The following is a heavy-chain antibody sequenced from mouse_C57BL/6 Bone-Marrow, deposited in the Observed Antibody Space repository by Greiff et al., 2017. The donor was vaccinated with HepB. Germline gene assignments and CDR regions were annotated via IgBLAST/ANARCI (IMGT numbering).Heavy chain of an antibody. J-gene: IGHJ2*01. V-gene: IGHV1-37*01. D-gene: IGHD1-1*01. CDR1: GYSFPGYF. CDR3: ARSLGAVVANFDY. CDR2: INPYKGDT. Sequence: VQLQQSGPELVKPGASVKIFCKASGYSFPGYFMNWVKQSHGKSLEWIGRINPYKGDTFYNQKFKGKATLTVDKSSSTAHMELLSLTSADFAVYYCARSLGAVVANFDYWGQGTTLTVSS.